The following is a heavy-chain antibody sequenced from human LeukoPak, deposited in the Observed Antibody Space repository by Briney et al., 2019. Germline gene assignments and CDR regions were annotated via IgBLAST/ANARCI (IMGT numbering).Heavy chain of an antibody. D-gene: IGHD3-22*01. CDR2: INPNSGAT. Sequence: ASVKVSCKASGGTFSSYTISWARQAPGQGLEWMGRINPNSGATNSAQKFQGRVTMTRDTSISTAYMELSRLRSDDTAVYYCASFYYDSRGYYRADYWGQGTLVTVSS. J-gene: IGHJ4*02. CDR3: ASFYYDSRGYYRADY. V-gene: IGHV1-2*06. CDR1: GGTFSSYT.